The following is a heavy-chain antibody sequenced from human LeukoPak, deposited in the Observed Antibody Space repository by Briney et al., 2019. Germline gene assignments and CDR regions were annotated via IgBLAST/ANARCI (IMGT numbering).Heavy chain of an antibody. J-gene: IGHJ6*03. CDR2: INAGNGHT. CDR1: AYSFTPYA. D-gene: IGHD6-19*01. CDR3: ARGRGSGWYDYYYYYMDV. V-gene: IGHV1-3*03. Sequence: GASVKVSCKTSAYSFTPYAMHWVRQAPGQRLEWMGWINAGNGHTKYSQEFQGRLTITRDTSANIVYMDLSSLRSEDMAVYYCARGRGSGWYDYYYYYMDVWGKGTTVTISS.